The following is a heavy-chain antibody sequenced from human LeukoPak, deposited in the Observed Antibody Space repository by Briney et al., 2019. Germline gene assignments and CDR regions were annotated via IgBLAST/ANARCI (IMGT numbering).Heavy chain of an antibody. Sequence: ASVTVSCKASGYTFTSYDINWVRQATGQGLEWMGWMNPNSGNTGYAQKFQGRVTMTRNTSISTAYMELSSLRSEDTAVYYCASAAATKNYYYYMDVWGKGTTVTVSS. CDR2: MNPNSGNT. D-gene: IGHD2-15*01. J-gene: IGHJ6*03. CDR3: ASAAATKNYYYYMDV. V-gene: IGHV1-8*01. CDR1: GYTFTSYD.